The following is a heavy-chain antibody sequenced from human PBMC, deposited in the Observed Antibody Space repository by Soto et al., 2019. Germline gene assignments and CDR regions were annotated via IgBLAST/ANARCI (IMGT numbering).Heavy chain of an antibody. Sequence: SETLSLTCTVSGGSISSYYWGWIRQPPGKGLEWIGYIYYSGSTNYNPSLKSRVTISVDTSKNQFSLKLSSVAAADTAVYYCARVSPLRLGPHYFDYWGQGTLVTVS. J-gene: IGHJ4*02. V-gene: IGHV4-59*01. CDR3: ARVSPLRLGPHYFDY. CDR2: IYYSGST. CDR1: GGSISSYY. D-gene: IGHD6-25*01.